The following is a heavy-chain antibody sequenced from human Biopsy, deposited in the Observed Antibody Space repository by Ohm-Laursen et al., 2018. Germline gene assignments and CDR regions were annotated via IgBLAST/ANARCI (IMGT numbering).Heavy chain of an antibody. CDR3: TRGGYYYDSLAYYYWFDP. Sequence: SVKVSCKASGYTFTSYHVHWVRQALGQGLEWMGWINAKTGDTNYAQKFQGRVTMTRDTSISTAYVDLSSLRSDDTAVYYCTRGGYYYDSLAYYYWFDPWGQGTLVTVSS. CDR1: GYTFTSYH. CDR2: INAKTGDT. V-gene: IGHV1-2*02. D-gene: IGHD3-22*01. J-gene: IGHJ5*02.